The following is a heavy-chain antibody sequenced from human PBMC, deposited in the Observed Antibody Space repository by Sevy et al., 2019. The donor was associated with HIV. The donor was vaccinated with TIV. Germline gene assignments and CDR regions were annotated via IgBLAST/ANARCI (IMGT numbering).Heavy chain of an antibody. V-gene: IGHV3-49*03. J-gene: IGHJ4*02. CDR1: GFTFGDYA. CDR2: IRRNSHEPYGGAP. Sequence: GGSLRLSCTSSGFTFGDYAMSWFRQAPGKGLEWVAFIRRNSHEPYGGAPEYAASVKGRFTISRDDSKSIAYLQMNSLKTEDTAVYYCTRALATADTPEYYFDYWGQGILVTVSS. CDR3: TRALATADTPEYYFDY. D-gene: IGHD5-12*01.